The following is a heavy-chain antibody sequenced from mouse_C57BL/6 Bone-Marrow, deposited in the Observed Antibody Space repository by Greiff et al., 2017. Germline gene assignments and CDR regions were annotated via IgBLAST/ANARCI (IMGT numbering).Heavy chain of an antibody. V-gene: IGHV5-6*01. D-gene: IGHD1-1*01. CDR1: GFTFSSYG. J-gene: IGHJ3*01. CDR3: ARQSYGPAY. Sequence: EVMLVESGGDLVKPGGSLKLSCAASGFTFSSYGMSWVRQTPDKRLEWVATISSGGSYTYYPDSVKGRFTISRDNAKNTLYLQMSSLKSEDTAMYYCARQSYGPAYWGQGTLVTVSA. CDR2: ISSGGSYT.